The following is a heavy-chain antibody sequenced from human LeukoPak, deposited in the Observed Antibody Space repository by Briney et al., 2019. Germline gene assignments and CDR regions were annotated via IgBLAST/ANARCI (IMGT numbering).Heavy chain of an antibody. CDR2: IFPSGGEI. V-gene: IGHV3-23*01. Sequence: GGSLRLSCAASGFTFSTFAMLWVRQPPGKGLEWVSSIFPSGGEIHYADSVRGRFTISRDNSKNTLYLQMDSLRAEDTAVYYCARSGSYLSAFDIWGQGTMVTVSS. CDR3: ARSGSYLSAFDI. J-gene: IGHJ3*02. D-gene: IGHD1-26*01. CDR1: GFTFSTFA.